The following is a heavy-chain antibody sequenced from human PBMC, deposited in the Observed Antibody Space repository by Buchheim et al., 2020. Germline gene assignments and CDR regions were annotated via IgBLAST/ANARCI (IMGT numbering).Heavy chain of an antibody. D-gene: IGHD3-16*01. Sequence: QVQLVQSGGGVVQTGGSLRLSCAASGFTFSRYSLHWVRQAPGKGLEWVALISNAESNEYYADSVKGRFTISRDNSKNALYLQMNSLRPEDAAGYYCARGEELYFDHWGQGTL. J-gene: IGHJ4*02. CDR2: ISNAESNE. CDR3: ARGEELYFDH. CDR1: GFTFSRYS. V-gene: IGHV3-30-3*01.